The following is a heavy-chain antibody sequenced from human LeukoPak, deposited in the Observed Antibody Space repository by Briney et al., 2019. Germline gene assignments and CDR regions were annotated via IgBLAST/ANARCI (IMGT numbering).Heavy chain of an antibody. J-gene: IGHJ4*02. CDR1: GFSFSSHW. D-gene: IGHD2-21*01. CDR2: ISDDGSYT. Sequence: GGSLRLSCAASGFSFSSHWVHWVRQAPGKGLVWVSRISDDGSYTSNVDSVKGRFTISRDNVNNMLYLHMNSPRAEDTAVYYCASFGISWRSSYWGQGTLVTVSS. CDR3: ASFGISWRSSY. V-gene: IGHV3-74*01.